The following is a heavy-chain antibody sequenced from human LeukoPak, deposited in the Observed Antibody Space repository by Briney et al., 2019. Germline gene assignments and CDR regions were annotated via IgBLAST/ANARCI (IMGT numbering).Heavy chain of an antibody. V-gene: IGHV4-59*01. CDR3: ARAYYDWYYFDY. Sequence: SETLSLTCTVSGGSISSYYWSWIRQSPGEGLEWIGYIYYSGSTDYNPSLKSRVTISVDTSKNQFSLTLSSVTAADTAVYFCARAYYDWYYFDYWGQGTLVTVSA. J-gene: IGHJ4*02. CDR1: GGSISSYY. D-gene: IGHD3-3*01. CDR2: IYYSGST.